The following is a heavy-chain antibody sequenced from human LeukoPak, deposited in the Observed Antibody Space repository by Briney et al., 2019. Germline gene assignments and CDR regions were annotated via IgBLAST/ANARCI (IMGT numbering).Heavy chain of an antibody. J-gene: IGHJ4*02. D-gene: IGHD3-10*01. CDR3: AHRASGSYEGVFDY. V-gene: IGHV2-5*02. CDR2: IYWDDDK. Sequence: SGPTLVNPTRTLTLTCTFSGFSLTTNGMGVGWIRQPPGKALEWLALIYWDDDKRYSPSLKSRLTNTKDTSTNQVVLTMTNMDPVDTATYYCAHRASGSYEGVFDYWGQGTLVTVSS. CDR1: GFSLTTNGMG.